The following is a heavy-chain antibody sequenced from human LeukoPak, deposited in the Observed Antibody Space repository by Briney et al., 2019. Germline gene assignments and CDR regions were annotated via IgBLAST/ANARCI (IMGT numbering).Heavy chain of an antibody. D-gene: IGHD3-22*01. V-gene: IGHV3-53*01. J-gene: IGHJ5*02. CDR2: IHSGGET. CDR3: GRAGVYSASSGYGPDR. Sequence: GGSLRLSCAASGFSVSNNYMSWVRQAPGKGLEWVSVIHSGGETYYTDSVRGRFTISRDNSKNTLYLQMNSLRAEDTAVYYCGRAGVYSASSGYGPDRWGQGTLVTVSS. CDR1: GFSVSNNY.